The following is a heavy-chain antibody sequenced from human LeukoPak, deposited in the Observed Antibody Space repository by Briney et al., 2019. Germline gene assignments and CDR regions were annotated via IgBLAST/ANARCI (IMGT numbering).Heavy chain of an antibody. CDR1: GFTFSSYA. J-gene: IGHJ6*03. CDR2: ISSSSSTI. D-gene: IGHD6-13*01. CDR3: ARVIAAAATFSYYYYMDV. V-gene: IGHV3-48*01. Sequence: GGSLRLSCAASGFTFSSYAIHRVRQAPGKGLEWVSYISSSSSTIYYADSVKGRFTISRDNAKNSLYLQMNSLRAEDTAVYYCARVIAAAATFSYYYYMDVWGKGTTVTVSS.